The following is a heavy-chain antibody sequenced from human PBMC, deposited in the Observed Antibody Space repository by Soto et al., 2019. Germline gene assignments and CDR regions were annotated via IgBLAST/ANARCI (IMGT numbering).Heavy chain of an antibody. J-gene: IGHJ5*02. CDR2: IYYSGST. Sequence: QVQLQESGPGLVKPSETLSLTCTVSGGSISSYYWSWIRQPPGKGLEWIGYIYYSGSTNYNPSLKSRVTISVDTSKNQFSLKLSSVTAADTAVYYCARAVSPPYSSSWPTVDNWFDPWGQGTLVTVSS. CDR1: GGSISSYY. V-gene: IGHV4-59*01. CDR3: ARAVSPPYSSSWPTVDNWFDP. D-gene: IGHD6-13*01.